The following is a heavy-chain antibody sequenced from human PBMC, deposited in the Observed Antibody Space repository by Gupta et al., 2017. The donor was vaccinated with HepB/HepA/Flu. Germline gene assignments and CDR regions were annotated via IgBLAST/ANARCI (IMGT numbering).Heavy chain of an antibody. CDR1: GGSISSSSYY. V-gene: IGHV4-39*01. J-gene: IGHJ4*02. D-gene: IGHD3-3*01. Sequence: GLVKPSETLSLTCTVSGGSISSSSYYWGWIRQPPGKGLEWIGSIYYSGSTYYNPSPKSRVTISVDTSKNQFSLKLSSLTAADTAVYYCASVYYDFWSGYYPDYWGQGTLVTVSS. CDR3: ASVYYDFWSGYYPDY. CDR2: IYYSGST.